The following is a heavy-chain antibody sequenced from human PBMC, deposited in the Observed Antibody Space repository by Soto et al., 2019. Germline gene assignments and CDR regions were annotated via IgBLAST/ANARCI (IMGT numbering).Heavy chain of an antibody. Sequence: PGGSLRLSCAASGFTFSSYGMHWVRQAPGKGLEWVAVIWYDGSNKYYADSVKGRFTISRDNSKNTLYLQMNSLKTEDTAVYYCTTGTGYTSGWHYWGQGTLVTVSS. J-gene: IGHJ4*02. CDR3: TTGTGYTSGWHY. CDR2: IWYDGSNK. V-gene: IGHV3-33*01. CDR1: GFTFSSYG. D-gene: IGHD6-19*01.